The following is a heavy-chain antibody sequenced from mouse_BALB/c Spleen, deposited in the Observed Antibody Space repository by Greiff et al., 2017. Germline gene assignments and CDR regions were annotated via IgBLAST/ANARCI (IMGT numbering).Heavy chain of an antibody. CDR1: GFTFSSYG. CDR3: ARQYDFPYYFDY. V-gene: IGHV5-6*01. J-gene: IGHJ2*01. D-gene: IGHD2-4*01. Sequence: EVKLQESGGDLVKPGGSLKLSCAASGFTFSSYGMSWVRQTPDKRLGWVATISSGGSYTYYPDSVKGRFTISRDNAKNSLYLQMSSLKSEDTAMYYCARQYDFPYYFDYWGQGTTLTVSS. CDR2: ISSGGSYT.